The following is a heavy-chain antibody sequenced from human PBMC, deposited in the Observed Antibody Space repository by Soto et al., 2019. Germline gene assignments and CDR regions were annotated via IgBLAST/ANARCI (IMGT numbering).Heavy chain of an antibody. J-gene: IGHJ4*02. CDR2: IYYSGST. V-gene: IGHV4-59*08. CDR3: ARHEVTMAYYFDY. D-gene: IGHD3-10*01. CDR1: GGSISSYY. Sequence: QVQLQESGPGLVKPSETLSLTCTVSGGSISSYYWSWIRQPPGKGLEWIGYIYYSGSTTYNPSLTSRVTISVDTSKHQLSRNLSSVTAAAPAVYYCARHEVTMAYYFDYWGQGTLVTVSS.